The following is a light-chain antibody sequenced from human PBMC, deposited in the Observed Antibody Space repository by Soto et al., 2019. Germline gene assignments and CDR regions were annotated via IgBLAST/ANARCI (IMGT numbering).Light chain of an antibody. Sequence: QSVLTQPPSASGTPGQRVTMSCSGSSSNIGRNTVNWYQQLPGTAPKLLIYSNNQRPSGVPDRFSGSKSGTSASLAISGLQSEDEADYYCAAWDDSLNGHYVFGTGTK. CDR3: AAWDDSLNGHYV. CDR1: SSNIGRNT. CDR2: SNN. V-gene: IGLV1-44*01. J-gene: IGLJ1*01.